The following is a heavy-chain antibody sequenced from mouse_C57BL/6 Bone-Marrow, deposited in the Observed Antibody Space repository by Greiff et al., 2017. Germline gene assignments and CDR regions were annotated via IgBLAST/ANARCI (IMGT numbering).Heavy chain of an antibody. CDR3: TTLITTVVAPYYFDY. CDR2: IDPENGDT. J-gene: IGHJ2*01. Sequence: EVQLQQSGAELVRPGASVKLSCTASGFNIKDDYMHWVKQRPEQGLEWIGWIDPENGDTEYASKFQGKATITADTSSNTAYLQLSSLTSEDTAVYYCTTLITTVVAPYYFDYWGKGTTLTVSS. D-gene: IGHD1-1*01. CDR1: GFNIKDDY. V-gene: IGHV14-4*01.